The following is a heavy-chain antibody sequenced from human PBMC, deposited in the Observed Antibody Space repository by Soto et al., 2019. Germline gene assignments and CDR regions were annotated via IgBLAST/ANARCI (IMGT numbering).Heavy chain of an antibody. J-gene: IGHJ4*02. CDR1: GFTFSSYS. V-gene: IGHV3-21*01. D-gene: IGHD6-19*01. CDR3: ARVGGWYYFDY. Sequence: VGSLRLSCAASGFTFSSYSMNWVRQAPGEGLEWVSSISSSSSYIYYADSVKGRFTISRDNAKNSLYLQMNSLRAEDTAVYYCARVGGWYYFDYWGQGTLVTVSS. CDR2: ISSSSSYI.